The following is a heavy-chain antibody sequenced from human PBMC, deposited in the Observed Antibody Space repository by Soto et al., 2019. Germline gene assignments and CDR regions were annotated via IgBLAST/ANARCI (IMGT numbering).Heavy chain of an antibody. V-gene: IGHV4-31*03. Sequence: SETLSLTCTVSGGSVSSGAYYWTWIRQRPGKGLEWIGYIYYSGSTYYSPSLKSRLSISLDTSKNQFSLRLSSVTAADTAMYYCARARLRAVYAFDIWGQGTMATVSS. D-gene: IGHD5-12*01. J-gene: IGHJ3*02. CDR3: ARARLRAVYAFDI. CDR1: GGSVSSGAYY. CDR2: IYYSGST.